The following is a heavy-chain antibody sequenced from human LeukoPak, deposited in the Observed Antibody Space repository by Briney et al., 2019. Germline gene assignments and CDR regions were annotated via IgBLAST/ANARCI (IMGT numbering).Heavy chain of an antibody. V-gene: IGHV3-7*01. CDR1: VFTFSTYW. Sequence: GGALRLSCAASVFTFSTYWMSWVRQAPGKGLEWVAHLNQDGSDKYYVESVKGRFTVSRDNAKNSLYLQMISLRADDTAVYYCARHEGQGFGFDLWGRGTRVTVSS. J-gene: IGHJ2*01. D-gene: IGHD3-10*01. CDR3: ARHEGQGFGFDL. CDR2: LNQDGSDK.